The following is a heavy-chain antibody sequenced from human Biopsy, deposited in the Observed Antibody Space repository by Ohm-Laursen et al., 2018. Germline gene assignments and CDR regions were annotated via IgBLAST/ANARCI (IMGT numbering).Heavy chain of an antibody. V-gene: IGHV1-69*06. CDR1: GGTFSNYN. Sequence: SVKVSCKSPGGTFSNYNVNWVRQAPGQGLEWLGGNIPILGTGNYAQKFQDRVTVAADTSTSTATMELRSLRSDDTAVYYCATKLTGYFHHWGQGTLVIVSS. CDR3: ATKLTGYFHH. CDR2: NIPILGTG. D-gene: IGHD3-9*01. J-gene: IGHJ1*01.